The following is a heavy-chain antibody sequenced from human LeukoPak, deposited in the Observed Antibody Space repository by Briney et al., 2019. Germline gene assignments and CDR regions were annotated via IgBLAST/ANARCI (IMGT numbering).Heavy chain of an antibody. CDR2: IKSKTDGGTT. D-gene: IGHD6-19*01. J-gene: IGHJ4*02. V-gene: IGHV3-15*01. CDR1: GFTFSNAW. Sequence: GSLRLSCAASGFTFSNAWMSWVRQAPGKGLEWVGRIKSKTDGGTTDYAAPVKGRFTISRDDSKSTLYLQMNSLKTEDTAVYYCTMSIAVAGDNYFDYWGQGTLVTVSS. CDR3: TMSIAVAGDNYFDY.